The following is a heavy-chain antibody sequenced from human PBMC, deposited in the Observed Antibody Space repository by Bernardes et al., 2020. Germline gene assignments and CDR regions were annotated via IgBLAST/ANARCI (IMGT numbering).Heavy chain of an antibody. CDR2: IKSKTDGGTT. D-gene: IGHD3-3*01. Sequence: GGSLRLSCAASGFTFSNAWMSWVRQAPGKGLEWVGRIKSKTDGGTTDYAAPVKGRFTISRDDSKNTLYLQMNSLKTEDTAVYYCTTASFDFWSGYYWAEGDGMDVWGKGTTVTVSS. J-gene: IGHJ6*04. CDR3: TTASFDFWSGYYWAEGDGMDV. V-gene: IGHV3-15*01. CDR1: GFTFSNAW.